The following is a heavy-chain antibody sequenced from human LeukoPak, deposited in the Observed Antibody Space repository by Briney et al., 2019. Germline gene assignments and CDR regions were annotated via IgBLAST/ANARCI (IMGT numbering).Heavy chain of an antibody. D-gene: IGHD6-13*01. CDR2: IGTAGDT. J-gene: IGHJ4*02. Sequence: GGSLRLSCAASGFTFSSYDMHWVRQATGKGLEWVSAIGTAGDTYYPGSVKGRFTISRENAKNSLYLQMNSLRAGDTAVYYCARGPPLIGAAGGLLYFDYWGQGTLVTVSS. CDR1: GFTFSSYD. CDR3: ARGPPLIGAAGGLLYFDY. V-gene: IGHV3-13*01.